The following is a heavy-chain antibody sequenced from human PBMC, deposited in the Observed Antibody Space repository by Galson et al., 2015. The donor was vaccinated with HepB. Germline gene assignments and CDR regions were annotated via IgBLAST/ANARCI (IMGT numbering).Heavy chain of an antibody. CDR3: ARGGAHSSKSYGDY. J-gene: IGHJ4*02. D-gene: IGHD6-13*01. CDR2: INPNSGAS. CDR1: GYTFTGYY. Sequence: SVKVSCKASGYTFTGYYIHWVRQAPGQGLEWMGWINPNSGASNYAQRFQGRVTMTRDTSINTAYMDLYRLRSDDTAVYYCARGGAHSSKSYGDYWGQGTLVTVSS. V-gene: IGHV1-2*02.